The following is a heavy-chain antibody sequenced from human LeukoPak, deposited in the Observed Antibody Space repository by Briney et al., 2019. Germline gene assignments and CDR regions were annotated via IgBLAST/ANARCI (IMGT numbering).Heavy chain of an antibody. V-gene: IGHV1-69*05. D-gene: IGHD6-6*01. CDR3: ARAPGVSSSGGLTGRKYNWFDP. Sequence: GASVKVSCKASGGTFSSYAISWVRQAPGQGLEWMGGIIPIFGTANYAQKFQGRVTITTDESTSTAYMELSSLRSEDTAVYYCARAPGVSSSGGLTGRKYNWFDPWGQGTLVTVSS. J-gene: IGHJ5*02. CDR2: IIPIFGTA. CDR1: GGTFSSYA.